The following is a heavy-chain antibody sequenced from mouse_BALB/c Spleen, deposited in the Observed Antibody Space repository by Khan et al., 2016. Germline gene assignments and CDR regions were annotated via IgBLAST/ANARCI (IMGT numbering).Heavy chain of an antibody. CDR1: GFNIKDTY. Sequence: VRLQQSGAESVKPGASVKLSCTATGFNIKDTYMYWVKQRPEQGLEWIGRIDPANGNTKYVPKFQGKANITAATSSNTAYLQLSSLTSEYTAVYYCARGLYYYGSSYYAMDYWGQGTSVTVSS. CDR2: IDPANGNT. J-gene: IGHJ4*01. D-gene: IGHD1-1*01. CDR3: ARGLYYYGSSYYAMDY. V-gene: IGHV14-3*02.